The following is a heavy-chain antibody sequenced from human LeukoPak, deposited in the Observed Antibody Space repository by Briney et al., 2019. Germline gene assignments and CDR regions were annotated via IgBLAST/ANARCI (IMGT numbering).Heavy chain of an antibody. D-gene: IGHD1-26*01. CDR3: ARAAQRWELLY. Sequence: GGSLRLSCAASGFTFSSYSMNWVRQAPGKGPEWVSSISSSSSYIYYADSVKGRFTISRDNAKNSLYLQMNSLRAEDTAVYYCARAAQRWELLYWGQGTLVTVSS. CDR1: GFTFSSYS. J-gene: IGHJ4*02. CDR2: ISSSSSYI. V-gene: IGHV3-21*01.